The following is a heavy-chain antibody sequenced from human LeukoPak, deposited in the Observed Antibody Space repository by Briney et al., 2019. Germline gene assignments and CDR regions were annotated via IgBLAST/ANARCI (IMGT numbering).Heavy chain of an antibody. Sequence: GGSLRLSCAASGFTFSRYSMNWVRQAPGKGLEWVSSISSSSSYIYYADSVKGRFTISRDNAKNSLYLQMNSLRAEDTAVYYCAKDGGYYDSSGYYPGDAFDIWGQGTMVTVSS. V-gene: IGHV3-21*01. J-gene: IGHJ3*02. CDR3: AKDGGYYDSSGYYPGDAFDI. CDR1: GFTFSRYS. D-gene: IGHD3-22*01. CDR2: ISSSSSYI.